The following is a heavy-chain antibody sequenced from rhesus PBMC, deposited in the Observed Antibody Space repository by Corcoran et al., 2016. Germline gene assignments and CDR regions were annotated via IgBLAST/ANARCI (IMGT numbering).Heavy chain of an antibody. J-gene: IGHJ2*01. CDR2: INPYNGNT. Sequence: QVQLVQSGAEVKKPGSSVKVSCKASGYTFTDYYMHWVRQAPRQGLEWMGWINPYNGNTTYAQKFQGRVTMTRDTSTSTAYMELSSLRSEDTAVYYCASSDWGDYADWYFDLWGPGTPITISS. CDR3: ASSDWGDYADWYFDL. V-gene: IGHV1S2*01. CDR1: GYTFTDYY. D-gene: IGHD3-34*01.